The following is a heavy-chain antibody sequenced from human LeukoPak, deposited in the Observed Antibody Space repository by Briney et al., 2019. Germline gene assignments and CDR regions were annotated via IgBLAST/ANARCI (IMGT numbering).Heavy chain of an antibody. CDR2: ISSNGDNT. V-gene: IGHV3-64D*06. CDR1: GFTFSTYV. J-gene: IGHJ4*02. Sequence: GGSLRLSCSVSGFTFSTYVMHWVRQAPGKGLEYVSAISSNGDNTYYADSVKGRFTISRDNSKNTLYLQMSSLRADDTAVYYCVRGTSYWGQGTPVTVSS. CDR3: VRGTSY.